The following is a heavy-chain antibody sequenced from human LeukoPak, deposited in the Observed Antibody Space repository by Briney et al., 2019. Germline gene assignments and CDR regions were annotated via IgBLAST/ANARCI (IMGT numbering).Heavy chain of an antibody. CDR2: IYHSGST. J-gene: IGHJ5*02. D-gene: IGHD4-17*01. CDR1: GGSISSSNW. V-gene: IGHV4-4*02. CDR3: ARVVPYDYGDYCWFDP. Sequence: SETLSLTCAVSGGSISSSNWWSWVRQPPGKGLEWIGEIYHSGSTNYNPSLKSRVTISVDKSKNQFSLKLSSVTAADTAVYYCARVVPYDYGDYCWFDPWGQGTLVTVSS.